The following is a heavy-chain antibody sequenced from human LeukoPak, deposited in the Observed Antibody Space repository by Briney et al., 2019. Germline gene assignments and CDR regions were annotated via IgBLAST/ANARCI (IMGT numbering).Heavy chain of an antibody. CDR3: ARDAGYCSSPSCYSRNFDS. Sequence: GGSLRLSCAASGFTFNNYNMNWVRQAPGKGLEWVSSISSSSNYIYYADSVKGRFTISRDNAKNSLYLQMNSLRAEDTAVYYCARDAGYCSSPSCYSRNFDSWGQGTLVTVSS. V-gene: IGHV3-21*01. CDR2: ISSSSNYI. J-gene: IGHJ4*02. CDR1: GFTFNNYN. D-gene: IGHD2-2*01.